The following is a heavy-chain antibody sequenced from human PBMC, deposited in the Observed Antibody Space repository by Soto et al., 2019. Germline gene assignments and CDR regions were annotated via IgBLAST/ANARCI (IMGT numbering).Heavy chain of an antibody. CDR3: ARVTPGNNLYYFSGLDV. CDR1: GFNFGTYA. J-gene: IGHJ6*02. V-gene: IGHV3-30-3*01. CDR2: IAYDGINT. Sequence: GGSLRLSCVASGFNFGTYAIHWVRQAPGKGLQWVALIAYDGINTYYADSVKGRFTISRDNSKNTLHLQMNSLRPEDTGVYFCARVTPGNNLYYFSGLDVWGQGTSVTVSS. D-gene: IGHD1-1*01.